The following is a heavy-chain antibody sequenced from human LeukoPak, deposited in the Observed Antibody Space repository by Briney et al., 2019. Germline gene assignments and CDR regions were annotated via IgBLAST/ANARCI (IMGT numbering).Heavy chain of an antibody. CDR3: ARVGYYDSSGRPKYTRTDAFDI. CDR1: GDSVSSNSAA. V-gene: IGHV6-1*01. CDR2: TYYRSKWYN. Sequence: SQTLSLTCAISGDSVSSNSAAWNWIRQSPSRGLEWLGRTYYRSKWYNDYAVSVKSRITINPDTSKNQFSLQLNSVTPEDTAVYYCARVGYYDSSGRPKYTRTDAFDIWGQGTMVTVSS. J-gene: IGHJ3*02. D-gene: IGHD3-22*01.